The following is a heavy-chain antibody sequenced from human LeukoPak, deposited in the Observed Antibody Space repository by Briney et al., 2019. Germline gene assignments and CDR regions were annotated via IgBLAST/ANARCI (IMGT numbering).Heavy chain of an antibody. J-gene: IGHJ6*03. CDR1: GGSISSYY. Sequence: SETLSLTCTVSGGSISSYYWSWIRQPPGKGLEWIGYIYYSGSTNYNPSLKSRVTISVDTSKNQFSLKLSSVTAADTAVYYCAMAKYYYYYYMDVWGKGTTVTISS. CDR2: IYYSGST. CDR3: AMAKYYYYYYMDV. V-gene: IGHV4-59*01.